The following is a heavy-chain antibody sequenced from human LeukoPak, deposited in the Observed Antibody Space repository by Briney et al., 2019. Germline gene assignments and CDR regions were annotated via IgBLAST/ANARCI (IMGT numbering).Heavy chain of an antibody. CDR2: INADGCST. Sequence: PGGSLRLSCAASGFTFSSYRMHWVRHAPGKGLVWGSRINADGCSTSYADSVKGRFTISRDNAKNTLYLQMNSLRAEDAAVYYCARDLMADWFDPWGEGTVVSVSS. CDR1: GFTFSSYR. D-gene: IGHD5-24*01. J-gene: IGHJ5*02. CDR3: ARDLMADWFDP. V-gene: IGHV3-74*01.